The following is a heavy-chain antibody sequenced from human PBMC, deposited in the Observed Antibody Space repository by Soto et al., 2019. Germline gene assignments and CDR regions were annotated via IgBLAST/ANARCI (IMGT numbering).Heavy chain of an antibody. CDR1: GGSISSGGYY. J-gene: IGHJ6*02. D-gene: IGHD3-16*01. CDR2: IYYSGST. Sequence: SETLSLTCTVSGGSISSGGYYWSWIRQHPGKGLEWIGYIYYSGSTYYNPSLKSRVTISVDTSKNQFSLKLSSVTAADTAVYYCARALIGGANYYYYGMDVWGQGTTVTVS. CDR3: ARALIGGANYYYYGMDV. V-gene: IGHV4-31*03.